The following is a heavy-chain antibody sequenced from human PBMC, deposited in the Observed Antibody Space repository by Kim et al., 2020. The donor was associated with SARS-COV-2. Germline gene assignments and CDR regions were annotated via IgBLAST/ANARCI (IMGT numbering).Heavy chain of an antibody. V-gene: IGHV3-7*01. CDR1: GFSFSSYW. CDR2: ISQDGSDK. Sequence: GGSLRLSCVASGFSFSSYWMSWVRQAPGKGLEWVATISQDGSDKHYVDSVKGRFTISRDNAEKSLYLQMNSLRAEDAAAYYCARGCGFASCTYYFESWGQRTLVTVSS. D-gene: IGHD2-2*01. J-gene: IGHJ4*02. CDR3: ARGCGFASCTYYFES.